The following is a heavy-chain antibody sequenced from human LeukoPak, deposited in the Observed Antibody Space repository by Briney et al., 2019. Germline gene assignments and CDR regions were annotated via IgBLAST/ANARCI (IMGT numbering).Heavy chain of an antibody. CDR2: IKHDGSDT. D-gene: IGHD6-13*01. J-gene: IGHJ4*02. CDR1: GFAFSSYW. V-gene: IGHV3-7*05. CDR3: ARRIAATGMKYFDY. Sequence: PGGSLRLSCAASGFAFSSYWMSCVRQAPGKGLEWVANIKHDGSDTNYVDSVKGRFTISRDNAKHSLYLQMNSLRAEDTAMYYCARRIAATGMKYFDYWGQGTLVTVSS.